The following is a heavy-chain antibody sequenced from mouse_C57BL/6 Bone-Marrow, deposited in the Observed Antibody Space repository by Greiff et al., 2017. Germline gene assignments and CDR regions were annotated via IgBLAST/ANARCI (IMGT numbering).Heavy chain of an antibody. J-gene: IGHJ3*01. CDR3: ARDTGRAWLAY. CDR2: IDPSDSYT. Sequence: QVQLQQPGAELVRPGTSVKLSCKASGYTFTSYWMHWVKQRPGQGLEWIGVIDPSDSYTNYNQKFKGKATLTVDTSSSTAYMQLSSLTSEDSAVYYCARDTGRAWLAYWGQGTLVTVSA. V-gene: IGHV1-59*01. CDR1: GYTFTSYW. D-gene: IGHD3-2*02.